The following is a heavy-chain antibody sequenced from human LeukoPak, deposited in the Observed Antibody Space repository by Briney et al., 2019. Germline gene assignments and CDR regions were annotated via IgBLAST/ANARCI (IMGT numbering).Heavy chain of an antibody. V-gene: IGHV3-21*01. CDR3: ARSGTTSAFDI. Sequence: GGSLRLSCAASGFTFSSYSMNWVRQAPGKGLEWVSSISSSSSYIYYADSVKGRFTISRDNAKNSLYLQMNSPRAEDTAVYYCARSGTTSAFDIWGQGTMVTVSS. CDR2: ISSSSSYI. D-gene: IGHD1-7*01. CDR1: GFTFSSYS. J-gene: IGHJ3*02.